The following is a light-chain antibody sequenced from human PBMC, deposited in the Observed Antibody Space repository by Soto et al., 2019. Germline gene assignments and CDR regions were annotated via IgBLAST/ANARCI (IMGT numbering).Light chain of an antibody. V-gene: IGLV2-14*01. J-gene: IGLJ1*01. Sequence: QSALTQPASVSGSPGQSITISCTGTSRDVGGYNYVSWYQLHPGKAPKLIIYEVSNRPSGVSNRFSGSKSGNTASLTISGLQAEDEADYYCSSYTSSTAYVFGTG. CDR1: SRDVGGYNY. CDR2: EVS. CDR3: SSYTSSTAYV.